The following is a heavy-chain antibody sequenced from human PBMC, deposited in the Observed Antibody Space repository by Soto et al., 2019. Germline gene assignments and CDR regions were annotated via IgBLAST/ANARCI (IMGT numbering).Heavy chain of an antibody. D-gene: IGHD2-15*01. J-gene: IGHJ4*02. CDR2: IWYDGSNK. CDR3: ARDGCSGGSCPLDY. Sequence: QVQLVESGGGVVQPGRSLRLSCAASGFTFSSYGMHWVRQAPGKGLEWVAVIWYDGSNKYYADSVKGRFTIPRDNSKNTLYLQMNSLRAEDTAVYYCARDGCSGGSCPLDYWGQGTLVTVSS. V-gene: IGHV3-33*01. CDR1: GFTFSSYG.